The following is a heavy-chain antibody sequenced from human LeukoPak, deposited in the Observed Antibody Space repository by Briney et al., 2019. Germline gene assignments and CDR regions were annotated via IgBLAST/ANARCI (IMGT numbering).Heavy chain of an antibody. CDR1: GFTFSSYS. CDR3: ARDNGVYCTNGVCNYFDY. V-gene: IGHV3-21*01. D-gene: IGHD2-8*01. J-gene: IGHJ4*02. Sequence: PGGSLRLSCAASGFTFSSYSMNWVRQAPGKGLEWVSSISSSSYIYYADSVKGRFTISRDNAKNSLYLQMNSLRAEDTAVYYCARDNGVYCTNGVCNYFDYWGQGTLVTVSS. CDR2: ISSSSYI.